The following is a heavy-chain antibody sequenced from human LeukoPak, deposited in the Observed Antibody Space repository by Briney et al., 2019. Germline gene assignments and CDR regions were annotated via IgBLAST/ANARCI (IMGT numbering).Heavy chain of an antibody. CDR2: IYYSGST. V-gene: IGHV4-39*07. J-gene: IGHJ4*02. CDR1: GGSISSSSYY. CDR3: ARVGKRYSGSLDY. D-gene: IGHD1-26*01. Sequence: PSETLSLTCAVSGGSISSSSYYWGWIRQPPGKGLEWIGSIYYSGSTNYNPSLKSRVTISVDTSKNQFSLKLSSVTAADTAVYYCARVGKRYSGSLDYWGQGTLVTVSS.